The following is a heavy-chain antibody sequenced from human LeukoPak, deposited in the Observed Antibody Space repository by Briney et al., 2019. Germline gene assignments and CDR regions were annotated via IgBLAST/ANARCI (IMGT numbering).Heavy chain of an antibody. CDR3: ARIAAAGIDY. Sequence: SETLPLTCAVYGGSFSGYYWSWIRQPPGKGLEWIGEINHSGSTIYNPSLKSRVTISVDTSKNQFSLKLSSVTAADTAVYYCARIAAAGIDYWGQGTLVTVSS. V-gene: IGHV4-34*01. J-gene: IGHJ4*02. CDR1: GGSFSGYY. CDR2: INHSGST. D-gene: IGHD6-13*01.